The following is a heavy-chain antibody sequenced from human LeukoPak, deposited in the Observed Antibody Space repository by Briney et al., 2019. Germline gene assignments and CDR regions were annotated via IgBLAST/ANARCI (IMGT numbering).Heavy chain of an antibody. J-gene: IGHJ4*02. CDR3: ARGGNFFDY. CDR2: ISSSSSYI. Sequence: GGSLRLSCAASGFTFSSYSMNWVRQAPGKGLEWVSSISSSSSYIYYADLVKGRFSISRDNAKNSLYLQMNSLRAEDTAVYYCARGGNFFDYWGQGTLVTVSS. V-gene: IGHV3-21*01. CDR1: GFTFSSYS.